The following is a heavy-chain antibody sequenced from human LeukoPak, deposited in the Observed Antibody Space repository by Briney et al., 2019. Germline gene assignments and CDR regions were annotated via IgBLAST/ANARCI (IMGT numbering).Heavy chain of an antibody. Sequence: SETLSLTCAVYGGSFSGYYWSWIRQPPGKGLEWIGEINHSGSTNYNPSLKSRVTISVDTPKNQFSLKLSSVTAADTAVYYCARAGYSSGWYGAGGFYFDYWGQGTLVTVSS. J-gene: IGHJ4*02. CDR1: GGSFSGYY. CDR2: INHSGST. V-gene: IGHV4-34*01. CDR3: ARAGYSSGWYGAGGFYFDY. D-gene: IGHD6-19*01.